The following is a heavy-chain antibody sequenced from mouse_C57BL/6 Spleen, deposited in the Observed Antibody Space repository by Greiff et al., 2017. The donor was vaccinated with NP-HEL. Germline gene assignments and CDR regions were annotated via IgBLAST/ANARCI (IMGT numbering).Heavy chain of an antibody. V-gene: IGHV3-6*01. CDR2: ISYDGSK. J-gene: IGHJ3*01. Sequence: EVQLQQSGPGLVKPSQSLSLTCSVTGYSITSGYYWNWIRQFPGNKLEWMGYISYDGSKNYNPSLKNRISITRYTSKNQIFLKLNSVTTEDTATYDCARESSRDPHLAYWGQGSLVTVSA. CDR1: GYSITSGYY. CDR3: ARESSRDPHLAY.